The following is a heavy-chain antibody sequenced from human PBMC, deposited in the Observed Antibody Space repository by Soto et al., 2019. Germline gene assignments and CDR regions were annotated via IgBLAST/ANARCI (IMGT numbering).Heavy chain of an antibody. CDR1: AFTFASYA. Sequence: GPLRLSCPASAFTFASYAMSWVRQAPGKWPEWVSAISGSGGSTYYADSVKGRFTISRDNSKNTLYLQMNSLIAEDTAVYYCAKDRDVLPYWYGMDVWGQGPTVTASS. D-gene: IGHD1-26*01. J-gene: IGHJ6*02. CDR3: AKDRDVLPYWYGMDV. V-gene: IGHV3-23*01. CDR2: ISGSGGST.